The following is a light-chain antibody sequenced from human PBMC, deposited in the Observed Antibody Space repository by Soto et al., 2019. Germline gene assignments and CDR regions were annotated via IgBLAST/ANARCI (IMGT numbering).Light chain of an antibody. V-gene: IGKV1-16*02. CDR1: QGITNR. J-gene: IGKJ1*01. CDR3: LQYNDYPWT. CDR2: GAS. Sequence: DIQMTQSPSSLSAPVGDSVTITCRASQGITNRLGWFKQKPGEAPKSLIYGASSLQSGVPSKFSGSGSGTDFSLTISSLQPEDFATYYCLQYNDYPWTFGQGTTVDIK.